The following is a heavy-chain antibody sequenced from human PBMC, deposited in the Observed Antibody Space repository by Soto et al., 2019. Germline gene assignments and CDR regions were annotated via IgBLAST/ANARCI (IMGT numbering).Heavy chain of an antibody. V-gene: IGHV1-69*02. CDR2: IIPILGIA. CDR1: GGTFSSYT. Sequence: QVQLVQSGAEVKKPGSSVKVSCKASGGTFSSYTISWVRQAPGQGLEWMGRIIPILGIANYAQKFQGRVTITADKPTSTAYMELSSLRSEDTAVYYCARTGYCSSTSCYGPYYYYGMDVWGQGTTVTVSS. J-gene: IGHJ6*02. CDR3: ARTGYCSSTSCYGPYYYYGMDV. D-gene: IGHD2-2*01.